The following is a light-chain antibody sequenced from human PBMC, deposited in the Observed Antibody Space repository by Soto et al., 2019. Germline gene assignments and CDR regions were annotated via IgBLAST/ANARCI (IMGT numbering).Light chain of an antibody. CDR1: SSDVGYNY. CDR2: EVS. Sequence: QSALTQPASVSGSPGQSITISCTGTSSDVGYNYVSWYQQHPGKGPKLMIYEVSNRPSVVSNRFSGSRSGNTAALTTSGLQTEDEADYYCCSYTTSSLWVFGGGTKLTVL. J-gene: IGLJ3*02. V-gene: IGLV2-14*01. CDR3: CSYTTSSLWV.